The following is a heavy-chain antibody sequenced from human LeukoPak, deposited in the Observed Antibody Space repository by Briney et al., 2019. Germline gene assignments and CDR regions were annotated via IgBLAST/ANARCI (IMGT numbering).Heavy chain of an antibody. CDR1: GGSISSSSYY. V-gene: IGHV4-39*07. Sequence: SETLSLTCTVSGGSISSSSYYWGWIRQPPGKGLEWIGSIYYSGSTYYNPSLKSRVTISVDTSKNQFSLKLSSVTAADTAVYYCASYYDSSGYYRVRLRGAFDIWGQGTMVTVSS. CDR2: IYYSGST. CDR3: ASYYDSSGYYRVRLRGAFDI. D-gene: IGHD3-22*01. J-gene: IGHJ3*02.